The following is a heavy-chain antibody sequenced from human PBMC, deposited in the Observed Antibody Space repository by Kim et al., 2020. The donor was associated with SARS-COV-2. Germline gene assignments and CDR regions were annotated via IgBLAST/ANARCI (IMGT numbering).Heavy chain of an antibody. Sequence: SETLSLTCAVSGGSISSSNWWSWVRQPPGKGLEWIGEIYHSGSTNYNPSLKSRVTISVDKSKNQFSLKLSSVTAADTAVYYCARSVNYEQLNYFDYWGQGTLVTVSS. CDR3: ARSVNYEQLNYFDY. D-gene: IGHD4-4*01. J-gene: IGHJ4*02. CDR2: IYHSGST. V-gene: IGHV4-4*02. CDR1: GGSISSSNW.